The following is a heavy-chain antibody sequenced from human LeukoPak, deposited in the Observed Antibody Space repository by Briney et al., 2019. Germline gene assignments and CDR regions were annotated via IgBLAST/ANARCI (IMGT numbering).Heavy chain of an antibody. CDR1: SGFISTGGYY. J-gene: IGHJ3*02. Sequence: PSETLSLTCAVSSGFISTGGYYWSWIRQPPGKGLEWIGYISYNGGTYYNPSLKSRVSISVDTSKSQFSLKMTSVTAADTAVYYCASTSKYIGSGRDDSFDIWGPGTLVTVSS. CDR2: ISYNGGT. CDR3: ASTSKYIGSGRDDSFDI. V-gene: IGHV4-30-4*01. D-gene: IGHD3-10*01.